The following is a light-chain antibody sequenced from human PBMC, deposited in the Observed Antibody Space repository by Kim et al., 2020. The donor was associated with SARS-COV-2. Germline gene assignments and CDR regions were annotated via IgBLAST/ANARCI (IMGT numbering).Light chain of an antibody. CDR3: SSYAGSSTLYV. V-gene: IGLV2-23*02. CDR2: EVS. CDR1: SSDVGSYNH. Sequence: QSITVSCTGTSSDVGSYNHVSWYQHHPGKAPNLMIYEVSKRPSGVSDRFSGSKSANAASLTISGLQAEDEADYFCSSYAGSSTLYVFGTGTKVTVL. J-gene: IGLJ1*01.